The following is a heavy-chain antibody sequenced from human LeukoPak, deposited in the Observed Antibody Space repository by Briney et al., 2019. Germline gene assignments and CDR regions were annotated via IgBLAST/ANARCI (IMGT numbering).Heavy chain of an antibody. V-gene: IGHV3-21*01. CDR3: ARIGRGYCSGGSCYALSDFDY. J-gene: IGHJ4*02. D-gene: IGHD2-15*01. Sequence: GGSLRLSCAASGFTFSSYSMNWVRQAPGKGLEWVSSISSSSSYIYYADSVKGRFTISGDNAKNSLYLQMNSLRAEDTAVYYCARIGRGYCSGGSCYALSDFDYWGQGTLATVSS. CDR2: ISSSSSYI. CDR1: GFTFSSYS.